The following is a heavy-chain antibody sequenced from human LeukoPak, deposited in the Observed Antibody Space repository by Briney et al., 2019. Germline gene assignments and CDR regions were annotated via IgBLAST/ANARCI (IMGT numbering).Heavy chain of an antibody. CDR3: ARVSFYYDSSGYSY. CDR2: IYYSGST. D-gene: IGHD3-22*01. Sequence: SETLSLTCAVSGGSISSSNWWSWVRQPPGKGLEWIGSIYYSGSTYYNPSLKSRVTISVDTSKNQFSLKLSSVTAADTAVYYCARVSFYYDSSGYSYWGQGTLVTVSS. V-gene: IGHV4-4*02. CDR1: GGSISSSNW. J-gene: IGHJ4*02.